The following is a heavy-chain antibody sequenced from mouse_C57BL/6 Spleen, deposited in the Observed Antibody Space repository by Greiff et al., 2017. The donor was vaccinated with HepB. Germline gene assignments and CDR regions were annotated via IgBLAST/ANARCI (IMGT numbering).Heavy chain of an antibody. CDR3: ASYYGSSLLAY. V-gene: IGHV1-55*01. Sequence: VQLQQSGAELVKPGASVKMSCKASGYTFTSYWITWVKQRPGQGLEWIGDIYPGSGSTNYNEKFKSKATLTVDTSSSTAYMQLSSLTSEDSAVYYCASYYGSSLLAYWGQGTLVTVSA. CDR2: IYPGSGST. J-gene: IGHJ3*01. CDR1: GYTFTSYW. D-gene: IGHD1-1*01.